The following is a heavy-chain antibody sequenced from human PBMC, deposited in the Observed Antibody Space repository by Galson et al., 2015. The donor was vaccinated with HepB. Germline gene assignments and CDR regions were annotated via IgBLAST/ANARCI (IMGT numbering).Heavy chain of an antibody. V-gene: IGHV3-23*01. CDR1: GFRFTKYT. D-gene: IGHD3-16*01. CDR2: VTGGREIT. CDR3: AKVAILGATPHYFDF. J-gene: IGHJ4*02. Sequence: SLRLSCAASGFRFTKYTMAWVRQVPGKGLEWVSAVTGGREITYFADSVRGRFSISKDISQNTVHLQMNRLRVEDAAIYHCAKVAILGATPHYFDFLGRGTLVTVSS.